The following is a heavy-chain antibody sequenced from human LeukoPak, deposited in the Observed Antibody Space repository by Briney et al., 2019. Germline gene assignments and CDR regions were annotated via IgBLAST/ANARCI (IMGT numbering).Heavy chain of an antibody. J-gene: IGHJ4*02. D-gene: IGHD3-10*01. V-gene: IGHV3-30-3*01. CDR2: TSHDENNK. Sequence: GGSLRLSCAASGFTFSSNPMHWVRQAPGKGREWVAVTSHDENNKYYADSVKGRFTISRDNSKNTLYLQMNSLRTEDTAVYYCAKDVFGGIDYWGQGTLVTVSS. CDR1: GFTFSSNP. CDR3: AKDVFGGIDY.